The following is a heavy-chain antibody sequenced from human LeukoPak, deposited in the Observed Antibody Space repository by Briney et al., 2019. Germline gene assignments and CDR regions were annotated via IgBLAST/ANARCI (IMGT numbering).Heavy chain of an antibody. J-gene: IGHJ4*02. CDR3: AKAHYYDSSGYYSYYFDY. Sequence: GGSLRLSCEASGFTFSSYGMHWVRQAPGKGLEWVSGISWNSGSIGYADSVKGRFTISRDNAKNSLYLQMNSLRAEDTALYYCAKAHYYDSSGYYSYYFDYWGQGTLVTVSS. V-gene: IGHV3-9*01. CDR2: ISWNSGSI. CDR1: GFTFSSYG. D-gene: IGHD3-22*01.